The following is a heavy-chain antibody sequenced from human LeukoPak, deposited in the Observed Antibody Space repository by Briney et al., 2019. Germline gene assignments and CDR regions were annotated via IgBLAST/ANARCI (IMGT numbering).Heavy chain of an antibody. CDR1: GFTFSSYV. CDR3: AKDAQPRSRWFDP. J-gene: IGHJ5*02. Sequence: GGSLRLSCAASGFTFSSYVMSWVRQAPGKGLEWVANIKQDGSEKYYVDSVKGRFTISRDNAKNSLYLQMNTLRAEDTAMYYCAKDAQPRSRWFDPWGQGTLVTVSS. V-gene: IGHV3-7*03. CDR2: IKQDGSEK. D-gene: IGHD3-16*01.